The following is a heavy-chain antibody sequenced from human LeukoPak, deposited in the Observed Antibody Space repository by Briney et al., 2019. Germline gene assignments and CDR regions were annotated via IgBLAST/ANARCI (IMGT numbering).Heavy chain of an antibody. D-gene: IGHD3-16*01. CDR2: ISDSGGNT. V-gene: IGHV3-23*01. J-gene: IGHJ4*02. CDR3: AKALGGYHFDY. Sequence: GGSLRLSCAASGFTFSSYGMSWVRQAPGKGLEWVSSISDSGGNTYYADSVKGRFTISRDNSKNTLFLHMNSLRAEDTAVYYCAKALGGYHFDYWGQGTLVTVSS. CDR1: GFTFSSYG.